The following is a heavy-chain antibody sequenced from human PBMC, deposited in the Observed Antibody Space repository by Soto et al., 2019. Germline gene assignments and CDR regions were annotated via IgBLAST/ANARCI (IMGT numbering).Heavy chain of an antibody. V-gene: IGHV1-46*01. CDR1: GYTFTSYY. J-gene: IGHJ4*02. CDR2: INPSGGST. D-gene: IGHD2-15*01. Sequence: ASVKVSCKASGYTFTSYYMHWLRQDHGQGLEWMGIINPSGGSTSYAHKFQGRVTMTRDKSTSTVYMELRSLRSEKTAVYYCESTGTPGAEKNLDYGAQGTLVTVAS. CDR3: ESTGTPGAEKNLDY.